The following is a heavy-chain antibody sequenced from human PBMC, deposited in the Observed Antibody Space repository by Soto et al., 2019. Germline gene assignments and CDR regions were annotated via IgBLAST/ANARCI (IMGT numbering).Heavy chain of an antibody. Sequence: EVQLLDSGGGLVQPGGSLRLSCAASGFTFSSYAMSWVRQSPGKGLEWVSTISGSGGSAYYADSMKGRLTISRDNSKNTVYLQMNSLRAEDTAVYYCAKAGSSGWYFFDYWGQGTLVTVSS. CDR2: ISGSGGSA. CDR1: GFTFSSYA. CDR3: AKAGSSGWYFFDY. J-gene: IGHJ4*02. D-gene: IGHD6-19*01. V-gene: IGHV3-23*01.